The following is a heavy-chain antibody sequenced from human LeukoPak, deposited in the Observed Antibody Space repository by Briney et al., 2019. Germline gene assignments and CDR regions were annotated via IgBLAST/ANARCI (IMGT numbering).Heavy chain of an antibody. J-gene: IGHJ4*02. CDR3: ARTANLNSGS. CDR1: GFTFSGYY. Sequence: GGSLRLSCAASGFTFSGYYMSWVRQAPGKGLEWVASINEGGREKYYVDSVKGRFTISRDNAKNSLYLQMNSLRAEDTAVYYCARTANLNSGSWGQGTLVTVSS. V-gene: IGHV3-7*01. CDR2: INEGGREK. D-gene: IGHD4/OR15-4a*01.